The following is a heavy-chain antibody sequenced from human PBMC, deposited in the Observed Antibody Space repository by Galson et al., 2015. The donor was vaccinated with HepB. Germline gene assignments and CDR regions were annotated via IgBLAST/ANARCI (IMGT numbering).Heavy chain of an antibody. CDR3: AGEEVTKEYFQH. CDR1: GFTFSSYS. V-gene: IGHV3-48*02. D-gene: IGHD4-23*01. Sequence: SLRLSCAASGFTFSSYSMNWVRQAPGKGLEWVSYFSSSSSTIYYADSVKGRFTISRDNAKNSLYLQMNSLRDEDTAVYYCAGEEVTKEYFQHWGQGTLVTVSS. CDR2: FSSSSSTI. J-gene: IGHJ1*01.